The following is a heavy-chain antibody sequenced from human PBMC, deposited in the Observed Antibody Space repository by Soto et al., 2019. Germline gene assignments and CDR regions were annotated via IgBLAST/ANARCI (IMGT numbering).Heavy chain of an antibody. CDR1: GFTFSSYG. CDR3: AREVDTAMAPNAFDI. D-gene: IGHD5-18*01. CDR2: LWYDGSNK. Sequence: QVQLVESGGGVVQPGRSLRLSCAASGFTFSSYGMHWVRQAPGKGLEWVGVLWYDGSNKNYADSVKGRFTISRDNSKNTLYLQMNSLRAEDTAVYYCAREVDTAMAPNAFDIWGQGTMVTVSS. J-gene: IGHJ3*02. V-gene: IGHV3-33*01.